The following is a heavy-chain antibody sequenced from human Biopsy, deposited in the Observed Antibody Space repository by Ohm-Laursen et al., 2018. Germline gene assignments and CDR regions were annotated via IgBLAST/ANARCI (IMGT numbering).Heavy chain of an antibody. CDR1: GFTFSSYA. J-gene: IGHJ4*02. Sequence: GSLRLSCTASGFTFSSYAMTWFRQAPGTGLERVSNINSVGTIYYADSVRGRFTISRDNAKNSLYLQMNSLRVEDTAVYYCARSVGIMAAPIDYWGQGTLVTVSS. V-gene: IGHV3-11*01. D-gene: IGHD3-16*01. CDR3: ARSVGIMAAPIDY. CDR2: INSVGTI.